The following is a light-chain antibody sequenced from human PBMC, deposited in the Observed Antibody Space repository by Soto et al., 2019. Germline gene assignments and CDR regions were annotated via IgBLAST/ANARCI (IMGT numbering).Light chain of an antibody. CDR2: GAS. Sequence: EIVLTQYPGTLSLSPGERATLSCRASQSLSSSYLAWHQQKPGQAPRLLIYGASSRATGIPDRFSGSGSGTDFTLTISRLEPEDFAVYYCQQYGSSSTFGQGTKVDIK. CDR1: QSLSSSY. CDR3: QQYGSSST. V-gene: IGKV3-20*01. J-gene: IGKJ1*01.